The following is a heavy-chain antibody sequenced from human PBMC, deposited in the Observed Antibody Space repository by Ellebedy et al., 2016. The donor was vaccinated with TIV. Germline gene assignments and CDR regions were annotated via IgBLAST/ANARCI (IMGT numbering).Heavy chain of an antibody. Sequence: SETLSLTCAVYGGSFSGYYWSWIRQPPGKGLEWIGEINHSGSTNYNPSLKSRVTISVDTSKNQFSLKLRSVTAADTAVYYCARGQTHSDYWGQGTLVTVSS. CDR2: INHSGST. V-gene: IGHV4-34*01. CDR1: GGSFSGYY. J-gene: IGHJ4*02. CDR3: ARGQTHSDY. D-gene: IGHD6-13*01.